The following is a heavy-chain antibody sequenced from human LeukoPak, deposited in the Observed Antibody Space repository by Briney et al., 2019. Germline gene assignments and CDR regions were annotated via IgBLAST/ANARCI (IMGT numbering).Heavy chain of an antibody. CDR1: GFTFSNYW. V-gene: IGHV3-74*01. J-gene: IGHJ4*02. CDR3: ARDVGNFDY. CDR2: INGDGIST. Sequence: PGGSLRLSCAASGFTFSNYWMHWVRQAPGKRLVWVSRINGDGISTGYADSVKGRFTVSRDNAKKTLYLQMNSLRAEDTAVYYCARDVGNFDYWGQGTLVTVSS.